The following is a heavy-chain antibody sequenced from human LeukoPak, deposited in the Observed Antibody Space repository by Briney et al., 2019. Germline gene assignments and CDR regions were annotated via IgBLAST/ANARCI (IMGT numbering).Heavy chain of an antibody. CDR3: PRHGTWFGGTNRWFDP. Sequence: SETLSLTCTVSGCSISSYYWSWIRQPPGKGLEWVGFIYYSGSTNYNPSLTSRVTISVDTSKNQFSLRLTSVTAATTAEHFCPRHGTWFGGTNRWFDPWGQGTLVTVSS. CDR2: IYYSGST. J-gene: IGHJ5*02. V-gene: IGHV4-59*08. D-gene: IGHD3-10*01. CDR1: GCSISSYY.